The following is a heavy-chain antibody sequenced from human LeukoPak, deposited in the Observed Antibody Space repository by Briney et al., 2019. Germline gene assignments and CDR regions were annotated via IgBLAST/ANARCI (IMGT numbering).Heavy chain of an antibody. V-gene: IGHV4-34*01. Sequence: PSETLSLTCAVYGGSFSGYYWSWIRQPPGKGLEWIGEIDHSGSTSYNPSLKSRVTMSVDTSKNQFSLKLNSVTAADTAVYYCARGTRTFDPWGQGTLVTVSS. CDR2: IDHSGST. J-gene: IGHJ5*02. D-gene: IGHD2-2*01. CDR3: ARGTRTFDP. CDR1: GGSFSGYY.